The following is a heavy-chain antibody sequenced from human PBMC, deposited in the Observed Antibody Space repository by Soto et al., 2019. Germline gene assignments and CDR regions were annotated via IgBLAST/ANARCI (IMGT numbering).Heavy chain of an antibody. V-gene: IGHV5-51*01. CDR2: IYPDDSEI. CDR3: ARQKDYDAFDI. D-gene: IGHD4-17*01. Sequence: GESLKISCKGSGYSFTSYWIGWVRQMPGKGLQWMGIIYPDDSEIRYSPSFQGQVTISADKSINTASLQWSSLKASDTAMYYCARQKDYDAFDIWGQGTMVTVSS. CDR1: GYSFTSYW. J-gene: IGHJ3*02.